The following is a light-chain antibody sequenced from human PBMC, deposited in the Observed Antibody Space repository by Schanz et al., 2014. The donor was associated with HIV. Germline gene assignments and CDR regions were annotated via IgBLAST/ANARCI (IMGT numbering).Light chain of an antibody. J-gene: IGKJ5*01. V-gene: IGKV1-9*01. CDR1: QGISSY. CDR2: AAS. CDR3: QQHNAYPLT. Sequence: IQLTQSPSSLSASVGDRVTITCRASQGISSYLAWYQQKPGKAPKLLIYAASTLQSGVPSRFSGSGSGTDFTLTISSLQPEDFATYYCQQHNAYPLTFGQGTRLDI.